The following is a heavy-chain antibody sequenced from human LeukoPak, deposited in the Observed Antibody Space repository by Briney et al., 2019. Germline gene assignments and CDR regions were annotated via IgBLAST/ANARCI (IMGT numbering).Heavy chain of an antibody. V-gene: IGHV4-34*01. D-gene: IGHD2-2*01. CDR1: GGSFSGYY. J-gene: IGHJ3*02. Sequence: PSETLSLTCAVYGGSFSGYYWSWIRQPPGKGLDWIGEINHIGSTNYNRSLKSRVPISVDTSKNPFSLKLSSVTAADTAVYYCARKNTYRKYQLLSNAFDIWGQGTMVTVSS. CDR3: ARKNTYRKYQLLSNAFDI. CDR2: INHIGST.